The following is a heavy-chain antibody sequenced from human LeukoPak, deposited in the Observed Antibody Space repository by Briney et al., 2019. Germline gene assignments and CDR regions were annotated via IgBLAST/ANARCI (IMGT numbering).Heavy chain of an antibody. CDR3: AREQNYYGSGSYYY. V-gene: IGHV4-4*07. Sequence: SETLSLTCAVSGGSITNYYWTWIRQPAGKGLEWIGRIYISGSINYNPSLKSRVTISVDTSKNQFSLKLSSVTAADTAVYYCAREQNYYGSGSYYYWGQGNPGHRLL. CDR1: GGSITNYY. CDR2: IYISGSI. D-gene: IGHD3-10*01. J-gene: IGHJ4*02.